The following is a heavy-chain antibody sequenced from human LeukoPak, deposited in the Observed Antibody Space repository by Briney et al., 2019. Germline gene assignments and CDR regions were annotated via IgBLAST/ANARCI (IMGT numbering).Heavy chain of an antibody. V-gene: IGHV4-34*01. CDR3: ARVFLAATTFDY. Sequence: SETLSLTCAVYGGSFSGYYWSWIRQPPGKGLEWIGEINHSGSTNYNPSLKSRVTISVDTSKNQFSLKLSSVTAADTAVYYCARVFLAATTFDYWGQGTLVTVSS. J-gene: IGHJ4*02. CDR1: GGSFSGYY. D-gene: IGHD2-15*01. CDR2: INHSGST.